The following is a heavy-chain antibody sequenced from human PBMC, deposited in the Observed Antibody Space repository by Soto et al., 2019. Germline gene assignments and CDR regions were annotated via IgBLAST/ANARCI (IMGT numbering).Heavy chain of an antibody. CDR2: ISAYNGNT. CDR1: GYTFTSYG. V-gene: IGHV1-18*01. D-gene: IGHD2-2*01. Sequence: VASVKVSCKASGYTFTSYGISWVRQAPGQGLEWMGWISAYNGNTNYAQKLQGRVTMTTDTSTSTAYMELRSLRSDDTAVYYCARDYCSSTSCSTEGIGWFDPWGQGTLVTVSS. J-gene: IGHJ5*02. CDR3: ARDYCSSTSCSTEGIGWFDP.